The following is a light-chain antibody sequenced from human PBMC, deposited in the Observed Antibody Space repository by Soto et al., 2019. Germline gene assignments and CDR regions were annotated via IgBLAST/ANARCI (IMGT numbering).Light chain of an antibody. CDR3: QQSFTTPLT. CDR2: AAS. Sequence: DIQMPQSHSSLSASVEARALITGRASQSISNHLNWYQQKPGKAPKLLIFAASSLQSGVPSRFSGSGSGTDFNLTINSLQPEEFATYFCQQSFTTPLTFGRGTKVDIK. CDR1: QSISNH. V-gene: IGKV1-39*01. J-gene: IGKJ4*01.